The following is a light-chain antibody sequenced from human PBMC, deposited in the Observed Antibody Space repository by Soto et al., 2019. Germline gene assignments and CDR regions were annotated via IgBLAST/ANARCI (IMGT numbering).Light chain of an antibody. CDR2: GAS. CDR3: QQYNNWPRT. Sequence: EIVMTQSPVTLSVSPGERATLSCRASQSVSTNLAWYQQEPGQAPRLLIYGASTGATGIPARFSGSGSGTEFTLTISSLQSEDFAVYYCQQYNNWPRTLGQGTKVDIK. V-gene: IGKV3-15*01. CDR1: QSVSTN. J-gene: IGKJ1*01.